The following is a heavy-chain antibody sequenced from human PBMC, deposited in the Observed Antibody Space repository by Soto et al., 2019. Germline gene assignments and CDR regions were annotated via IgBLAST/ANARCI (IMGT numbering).Heavy chain of an antibody. J-gene: IGHJ5*02. CDR2: INSDGSST. CDR3: ARVSSGYVNWFDP. CDR1: GFTFSSYW. D-gene: IGHD3-22*01. V-gene: IGHV3-74*01. Sequence: GGSLRLSCAASGFTFSSYWMHWVRQAPGKGLVWVSRINSDGSSTSYADSVKGRFTISRDNAKNTLYLQMNSLRAEDTAVYYCARVSSGYVNWFDPWGQGTLVTVSS.